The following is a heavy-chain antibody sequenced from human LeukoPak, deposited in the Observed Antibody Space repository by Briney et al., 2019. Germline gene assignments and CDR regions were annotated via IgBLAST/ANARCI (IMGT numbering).Heavy chain of an antibody. V-gene: IGHV1-2*02. CDR2: INPDSGDT. J-gene: IGHJ4*02. CDR1: EYTFSVYH. Sequence: ASVKVSCKASEYTFSVYHIHWVRQAPGQGLEWMAWINPDSGDTNYAQKFQGRVTMTRDTSISTAYMEVSSLRSDDTAVYYCALIPDGSWAFDYWGQGTLVAVCS. D-gene: IGHD6-13*01. CDR3: ALIPDGSWAFDY.